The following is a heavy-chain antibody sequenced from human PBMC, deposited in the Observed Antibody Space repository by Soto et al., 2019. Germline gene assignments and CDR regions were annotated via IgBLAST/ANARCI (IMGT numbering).Heavy chain of an antibody. D-gene: IGHD3-3*01. CDR3: ARTGAPASSYDFWSGYYTANWFDP. CDR2: INAGNGNT. J-gene: IGHJ5*02. Sequence: ASVKVSCKASGYTFTSYAMHWVRQAPGQRLEWMGWINAGNGNTKYSQKFQGRVTITRDTSASTAYMELSSLRSEDTAVYYCARTGAPASSYDFWSGYYTANWFDPWGQGTLVTVSS. CDR1: GYTFTSYA. V-gene: IGHV1-3*01.